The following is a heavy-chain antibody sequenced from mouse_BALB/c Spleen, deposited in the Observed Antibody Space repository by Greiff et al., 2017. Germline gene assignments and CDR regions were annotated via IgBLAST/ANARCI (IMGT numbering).Heavy chain of an antibody. CDR1: GFAFSSYD. D-gene: IGHD2-2*01. Sequence: EVKLMESGGGLVKPGGSLKLSCAASGFAFSSYDMSWVRQTPEKRLEWVAYISSGGGSTYYPDTVKGRFTISRDNAKNTLYLQMSSLKSEDTAMYYCARHGGYTFAYWGQGTLVTVSA. V-gene: IGHV5-12-1*01. J-gene: IGHJ3*01. CDR3: ARHGGYTFAY. CDR2: ISSGGGST.